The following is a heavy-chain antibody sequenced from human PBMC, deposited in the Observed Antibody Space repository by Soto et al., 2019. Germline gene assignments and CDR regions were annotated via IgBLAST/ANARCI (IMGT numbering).Heavy chain of an antibody. J-gene: IGHJ4*02. CDR2: IGGSGRTT. D-gene: IGHD3-22*01. CDR1: AFTVNNYA. V-gene: IGHV3-23*01. CDR3: AKSRYSDSSGDFYDY. Sequence: GSLRLCCAASAFTVNNYAMSWVRQAPGKGLEWVSGIGGSGRTTYYADSVKGRFTISRDNSNNTLFLQMNSLRAEDTAVYYCAKSRYSDSSGDFYDYWGQGTLVTVSS.